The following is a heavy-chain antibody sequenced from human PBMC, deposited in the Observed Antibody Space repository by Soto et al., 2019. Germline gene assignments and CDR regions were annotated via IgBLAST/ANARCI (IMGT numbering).Heavy chain of an antibody. CDR2: IYHSGST. CDR3: ARGGDGWFDP. V-gene: IGHV4-30-2*01. CDR1: GGSISSGGYS. J-gene: IGHJ5*02. Sequence: SETLSLTCAVSGGSISSGGYSWSCIRQPPGKGLEWIGYIYHSGSTYYNPPLKSRVTISVDRSKNQFSLKLSSVTAADTAVYYCARGGDGWFDPWGQGTLVTVSS. D-gene: IGHD2-8*01.